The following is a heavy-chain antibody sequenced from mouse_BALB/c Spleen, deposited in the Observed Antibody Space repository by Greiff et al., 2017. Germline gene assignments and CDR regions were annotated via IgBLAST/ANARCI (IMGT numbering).Heavy chain of an antibody. CDR2: ILPGSGST. CDR3: ARREVRQGVDY. V-gene: IGHV1-9*01. Sequence: QVQLQQSGAELMKPGASVKISCKATGYTFSSYWIEWVKQRPGHGLEWIGEILPGSGSTNYNEKFKGKATFTADTSSNTAYMQLSSLTSEDSAVYYCARREVRQGVDYWGQGTSVTVSS. J-gene: IGHJ4*01. D-gene: IGHD2-14*01. CDR1: GYTFSSYW.